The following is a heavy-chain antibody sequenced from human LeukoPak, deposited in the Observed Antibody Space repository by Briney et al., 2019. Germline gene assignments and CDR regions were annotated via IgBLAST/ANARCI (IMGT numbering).Heavy chain of an antibody. V-gene: IGHV3-33*01. CDR3: ARDRGSYYPGVFDY. J-gene: IGHJ4*02. Sequence: GGSLRLSCAASGFTFSSYGMHWVRQAPGKGLEWVAVIWYDGSNKYYADSVKGRFTISRDNSKNTLYLQMNSLRAEDTAVYYCARDRGSYYPGVFDYWGQGTLVTVSS. CDR2: IWYDGSNK. D-gene: IGHD1-26*01. CDR1: GFTFSSYG.